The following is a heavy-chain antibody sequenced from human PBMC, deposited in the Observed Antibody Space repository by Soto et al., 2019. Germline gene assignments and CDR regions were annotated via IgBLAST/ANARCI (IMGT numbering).Heavy chain of an antibody. CDR2: ISGGGENT. Sequence: GGSLRLSCAASGFTFSSYAMSWVRQAPGQGLQWVSAISGGGENTHYADSVRGRFTISRDNSKNTVSLQMNSLRVEDTAIYYCARENVAADGSIGGFGPWGQGSLVTVSS. D-gene: IGHD6-13*01. V-gene: IGHV3-23*01. CDR3: ARENVAADGSIGGFGP. CDR1: GFTFSSYA. J-gene: IGHJ5*02.